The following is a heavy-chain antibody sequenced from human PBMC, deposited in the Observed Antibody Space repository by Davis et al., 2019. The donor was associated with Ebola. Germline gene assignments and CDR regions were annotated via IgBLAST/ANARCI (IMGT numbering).Heavy chain of an antibody. CDR3: ARATAMVRGVIITPGYFDY. CDR2: ISAYNGNT. J-gene: IGHJ4*02. CDR1: GYTFTSYG. V-gene: IGHV1-18*01. Sequence: ASVKVSCKASGYTFTSYGISWVRQAPGQGLEWMGWISAYNGNTNYAQKLQGRVTMTTDTSTSTAYMGLRSLRSDDTAVYYCARATAMVRGVIITPGYFDYWGQGTLVTVSS. D-gene: IGHD3-10*01.